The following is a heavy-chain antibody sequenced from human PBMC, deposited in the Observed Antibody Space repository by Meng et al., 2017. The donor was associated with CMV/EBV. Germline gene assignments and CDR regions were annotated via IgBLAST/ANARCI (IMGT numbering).Heavy chain of an antibody. CDR2: ITSDGSTT. Sequence: LRLSCAASGFTFSRYWMQWVRQAPGKGLVWVSHITSDGSTTTYADSVKGRFTISRDNAKNTLYLQMHSLRADDTAVYYCVRSGGTLDYWGQGTLVTVSS. V-gene: IGHV3-74*03. CDR1: GFTFSRYW. J-gene: IGHJ4*02. D-gene: IGHD3-16*01. CDR3: VRSGGTLDY.